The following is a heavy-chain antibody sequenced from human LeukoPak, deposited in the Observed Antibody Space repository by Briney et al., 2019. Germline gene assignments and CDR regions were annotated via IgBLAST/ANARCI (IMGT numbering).Heavy chain of an antibody. D-gene: IGHD2-2*02. CDR1: GGTFSSYA. CDR3: ARGGSIVVVPAAISYWFDP. J-gene: IGHJ5*02. Sequence: SVTVSCKASGGTFSSYAISWVRQAPGQGLEWMGGIIPIFGTANYAQKFQGRVTITTDESTSTAYMELSSLRSEDTAVYYCARGGSIVVVPAAISYWFDPWGQGTLVTVSS. CDR2: IIPIFGTA. V-gene: IGHV1-69*05.